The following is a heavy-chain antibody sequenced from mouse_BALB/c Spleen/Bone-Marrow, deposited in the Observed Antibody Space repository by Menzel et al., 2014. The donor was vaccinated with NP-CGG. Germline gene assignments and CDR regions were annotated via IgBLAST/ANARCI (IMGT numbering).Heavy chain of an antibody. D-gene: IGHD3-2*01. CDR3: ARPRQFGLPYYFDY. V-gene: IGHV1-14*01. J-gene: IGHJ2*01. CDR1: GYTFNSYV. Sequence: EVQLQESGPELVKPGASVKMSCKASGYTFNSYVMHWVKQKPGQGLEWIGYINPYNDGTKYNEKFKGKATLTSDKSSSTAYMELSSLTSEDSAVYYCARPRQFGLPYYFDYWGQGTTLTVSS. CDR2: INPYNDGT.